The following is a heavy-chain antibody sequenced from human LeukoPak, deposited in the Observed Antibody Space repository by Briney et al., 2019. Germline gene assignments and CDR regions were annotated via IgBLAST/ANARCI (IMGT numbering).Heavy chain of an antibody. J-gene: IGHJ3*02. CDR3: ARPGNTAIPDVFDI. Sequence: GGTLRLSCAASGFTFTNYWMRWVRQAPGKGLVWVSRVCKDGSSTTYADSVKGRFTISRDNAKNTLYLQMDSLRAEDTAVYYCARPGNTAIPDVFDIWGQGTLVTVSS. CDR2: VCKDGSST. V-gene: IGHV3-74*01. CDR1: GFTFTNYW. D-gene: IGHD5-18*01.